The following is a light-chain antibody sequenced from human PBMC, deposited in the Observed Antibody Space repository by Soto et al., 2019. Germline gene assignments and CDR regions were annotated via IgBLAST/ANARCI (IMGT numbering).Light chain of an antibody. J-gene: IGLJ1*01. V-gene: IGLV2-14*01. CDR1: SSDVGGYNY. CDR3: SSYTSSTSLDV. Sequence: QSVLTQPASVSGSPGQSITISCTGTSSDVGGYNYVSWYQQHPGKAPKLLIYEVSNRPSGVSIRFSGSKSGNTASLTISGLQAEDEADYSCSSYTSSTSLDVFGGGTKVTVL. CDR2: EVS.